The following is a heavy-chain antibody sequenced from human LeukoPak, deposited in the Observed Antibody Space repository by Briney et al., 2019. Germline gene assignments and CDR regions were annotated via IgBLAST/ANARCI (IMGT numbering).Heavy chain of an antibody. CDR1: GFTFSSYA. Sequence: GGSLRLSCAAPGFTFSSYAMHWVRQAPGKGLEWVAVISYDGSNKYYADSVKGRFTISRDNSKNTLYLQMNSLRAEDTAVYYCAKAVEWQQLVSNWFDPWGQGTLVTVSS. V-gene: IGHV3-30-3*01. CDR2: ISYDGSNK. CDR3: AKAVEWQQLVSNWFDP. D-gene: IGHD6-13*01. J-gene: IGHJ5*02.